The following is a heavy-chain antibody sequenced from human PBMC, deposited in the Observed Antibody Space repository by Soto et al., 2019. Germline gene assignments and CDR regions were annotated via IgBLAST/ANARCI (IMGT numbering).Heavy chain of an antibody. D-gene: IGHD2-15*01. CDR2: ISYDGSDE. V-gene: IGHV3-30*04. J-gene: IGHJ6*02. Sequence: GRNLRLSCAASGFKFMNYVFHWVRQAPGKGLEWVAVISYDGSDEHYTDSVKGRFTISRDNSRDTVYLQMSGLRSEDTAVYYCARVGEYGDSPYYNYAMDFCAQGSTVIVSS. CDR1: GFKFMNYV. CDR3: ARVGEYGDSPYYNYAMDF.